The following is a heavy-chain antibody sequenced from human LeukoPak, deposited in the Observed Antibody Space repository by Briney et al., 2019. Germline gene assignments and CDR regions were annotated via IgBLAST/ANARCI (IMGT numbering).Heavy chain of an antibody. Sequence: SETLSLTCTVSGGSISSSSYYWSWIRQPPGKGLEWIGYIYYSGSTNYNPSLKSRVTISVDTSKNQFSLKLSSVTAADTAVYYCARASRIGYCSGGSCDQGGFWFDPWGQGTLVTVSS. CDR1: GGSISSSSYY. V-gene: IGHV4-61*01. CDR3: ARASRIGYCSGGSCDQGGFWFDP. D-gene: IGHD2-15*01. J-gene: IGHJ5*02. CDR2: IYYSGST.